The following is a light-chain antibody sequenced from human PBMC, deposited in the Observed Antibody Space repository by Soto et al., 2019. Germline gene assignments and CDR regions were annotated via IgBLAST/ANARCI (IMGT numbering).Light chain of an antibody. J-gene: IGKJ5*01. CDR3: QQSFSTPIT. CDR1: QSISTY. CDR2: RAS. Sequence: DIQMTQSPSSLSASVGDRVSITCRASQSISTYVNWYQQKPGTAPNLLIYRASTLESGVPSRISGSGSGTDFTLTISSLQPADFSTDYCQQSFSTPITFGQGTRLDIK. V-gene: IGKV1-39*01.